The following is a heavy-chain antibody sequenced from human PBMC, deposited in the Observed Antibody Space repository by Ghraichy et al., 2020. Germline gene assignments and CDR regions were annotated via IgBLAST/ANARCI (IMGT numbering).Heavy chain of an antibody. CDR2: INPNSGGT. CDR3: ARDGIAAAVFPRYNWFDP. Sequence: ASVKVSCKASGYTFTGYYMHWVRQAPGQGLEWMGWINPNSGGTNYAQKFQGRVTMTRDTSISTAYMELSRLRSDDTAVYYCARDGIAAAVFPRYNWFDPWGQGTLVTVSS. D-gene: IGHD6-13*01. J-gene: IGHJ5*02. CDR1: GYTFTGYY. V-gene: IGHV1-2*02.